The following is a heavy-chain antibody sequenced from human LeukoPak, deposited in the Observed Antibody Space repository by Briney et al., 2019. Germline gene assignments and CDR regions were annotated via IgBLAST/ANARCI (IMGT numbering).Heavy chain of an antibody. J-gene: IGHJ5*02. Sequence: SETLSLTCTVSGGSISSYYWSWIRQPPGKGLEWIGYIYYSGSTNYNPSLRSRVTISVDTSKNQFSLKLSSVTAADTAVYYCARGGAAARFDPWGQGTLVTVSS. CDR2: IYYSGST. V-gene: IGHV4-59*08. CDR1: GGSISSYY. CDR3: ARGGAAARFDP. D-gene: IGHD6-13*01.